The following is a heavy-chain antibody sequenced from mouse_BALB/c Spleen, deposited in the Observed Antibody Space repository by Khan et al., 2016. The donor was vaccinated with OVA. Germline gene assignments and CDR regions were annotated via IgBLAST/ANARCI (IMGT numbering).Heavy chain of an antibody. D-gene: IGHD2-14*01. CDR1: GFSLTSYG. Sequence: QVQLQQSGPGLVQPSQSLSITCTVSGFSLTSYGVHWVRQSPGKGLEWLGVIWRGGNTDYNAAFMSRLSITKDNSKSKVFCKMNSIQADDTAIYCCAKVNYRYGKIASWCQGTLVTVSA. V-gene: IGHV2-5*01. CDR3: AKVNYRYGKIAS. CDR2: IWRGGNT. J-gene: IGHJ3*01.